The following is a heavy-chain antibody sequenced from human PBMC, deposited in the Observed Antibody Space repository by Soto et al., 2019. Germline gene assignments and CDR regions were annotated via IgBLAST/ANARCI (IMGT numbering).Heavy chain of an antibody. Sequence: EVQLVESGGGLVQPGGSLRLSCAASGFPLSGYSMNWVRQAPGKGLEWVSYISSSSSTIYYADSVKGRFTISRDNAKNSLYLQMNSLKDEDTALYYCAREQYSDYWGQGTLVTVSS. CDR3: AREQYSDY. V-gene: IGHV3-48*02. J-gene: IGHJ4*02. CDR2: ISSSSSTI. CDR1: GFPLSGYS.